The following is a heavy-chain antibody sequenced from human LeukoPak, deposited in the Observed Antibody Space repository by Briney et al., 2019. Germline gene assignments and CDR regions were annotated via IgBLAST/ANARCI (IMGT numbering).Heavy chain of an antibody. D-gene: IGHD3-3*01. CDR2: IYSGGTT. CDR1: GFTVGNNY. CDR3: ARDAPAVTTNTYA. V-gene: IGHV3-66*01. Sequence: TGGSLRLSCAASGFTVGNNYMNWVRQAPGKGLEWVSLIYSGGTTYYADSVKGRFTISRDSSKNTLYLQMNSLRVEDTAVYYCARDAPAVTTNTYAWGQGTLVTVSS. J-gene: IGHJ5*02.